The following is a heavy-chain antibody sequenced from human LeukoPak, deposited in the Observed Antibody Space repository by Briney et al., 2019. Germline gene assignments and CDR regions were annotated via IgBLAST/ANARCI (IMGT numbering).Heavy chain of an antibody. D-gene: IGHD6-19*01. CDR3: ARASSGWYVYATDY. CDR2: IRYDGSNK. Sequence: GGSLRLSCAASGFTFSSYGMHWVRQAPGKGLEWVAFIRYDGSNKYYADSVKGRFTISRDNSKNTLYLQMNSLRAEDTAVYYCARASSGWYVYATDYWGQGTLVSVSS. CDR1: GFTFSSYG. V-gene: IGHV3-30*02. J-gene: IGHJ4*02.